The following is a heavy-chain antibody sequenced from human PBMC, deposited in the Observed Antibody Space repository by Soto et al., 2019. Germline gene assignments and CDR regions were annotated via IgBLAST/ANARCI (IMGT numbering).Heavy chain of an antibody. V-gene: IGHV1-46*01. CDR1: GYTFTSYY. CDR2: INPRGGST. D-gene: IGHD2-21*02. CDR3: ARDGAYCGGYCYSDY. Sequence: ASVKVSCKASGYTFTSYYMHWVRQAPGQGLEWMGIINPRGGSTSYGQKFQGRVTMTRDTSTSTVYMELSSLRSEDTAVYYCARDGAYCGGYCYSDYWGQGTLVTVSS. J-gene: IGHJ4*02.